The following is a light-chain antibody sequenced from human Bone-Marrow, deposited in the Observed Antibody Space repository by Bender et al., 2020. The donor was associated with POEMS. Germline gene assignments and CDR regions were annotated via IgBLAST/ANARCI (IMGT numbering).Light chain of an antibody. J-gene: IGLJ3*02. CDR2: DVS. CDR1: SSDVGAYNY. V-gene: IGLV2-14*03. Sequence: QSALTQPASVSGSPGESITISCAGSSSDVGAYNYVSWYQQHPGEAPRLMIYDVSDRPSGVSHRFSGSKSGNTASLSISGLQTEDEADYYCQTWDTGIRVFGGGTKLTVL. CDR3: QTWDTGIRV.